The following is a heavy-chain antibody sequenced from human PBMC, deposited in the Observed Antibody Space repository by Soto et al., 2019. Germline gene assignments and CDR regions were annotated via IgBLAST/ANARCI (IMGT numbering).Heavy chain of an antibody. D-gene: IGHD3-16*02. CDR1: GYTFTSYG. J-gene: IGHJ4*02. V-gene: IGHV1-18*01. CDR3: ARDTDDYIWGSYRRYYFDY. Sequence: QVQLVQSGAEVKKPGASVKVSCKASGYTFTSYGISWVRQAPGQGLEWMGWISAYNGNTNYAQKLQGRVTMTTDTSTSTAYMELRSLRSDDTAVYYCARDTDDYIWGSYRRYYFDYWGQGTLVTVSS. CDR2: ISAYNGNT.